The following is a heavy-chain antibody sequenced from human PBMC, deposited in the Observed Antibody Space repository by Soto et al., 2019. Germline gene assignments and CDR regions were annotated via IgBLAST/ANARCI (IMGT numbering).Heavy chain of an antibody. V-gene: IGHV1-46*01. CDR1: GYTFTSYY. Sequence: ASVKVSCNASGYTFTSYYMNWVRQAPGQGLEWMGIINPSGGSTSYAQKFQGRVTMTRDTSTSTVYMELSSLRSEDTAVYYCAREGLGYCSSTSCHRSYYYYGMDVWGQGTTVTISS. J-gene: IGHJ6*02. CDR3: AREGLGYCSSTSCHRSYYYYGMDV. CDR2: INPSGGST. D-gene: IGHD2-2*02.